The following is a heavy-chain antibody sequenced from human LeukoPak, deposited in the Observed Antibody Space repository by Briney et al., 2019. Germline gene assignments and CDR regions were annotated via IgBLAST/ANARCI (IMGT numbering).Heavy chain of an antibody. Sequence: GGSLRLSCAASGFTFSSYSMNWVRQAPGKGLEWVSSISSSSSYIYYADSVKGRFTISRDNAKNSLYLQMNSLRAEDTAVYYFAKDSRYRWSPGLFDYWGPGTLVTVSS. V-gene: IGHV3-21*01. J-gene: IGHJ4*02. CDR3: AKDSRYRWSPGLFDY. CDR2: ISSSSSYI. CDR1: GFTFSSYS. D-gene: IGHD1-26*01.